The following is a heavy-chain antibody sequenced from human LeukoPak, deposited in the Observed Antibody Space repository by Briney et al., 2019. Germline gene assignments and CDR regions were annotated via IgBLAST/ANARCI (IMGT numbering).Heavy chain of an antibody. J-gene: IGHJ1*01. CDR3: ARDPPLVAAAGSRYFQH. Sequence: PGGSLRLSCAASGFTFNTYWMSWVRQAPGKGLEWVANIKQDGSEKYYVDSVKGRFTISRDNAKSSLYLQMNSLRAEDTAVYYCARDPPLVAAAGSRYFQHWGQGTLVTVSS. V-gene: IGHV3-7*01. CDR1: GFTFNTYW. D-gene: IGHD6-13*01. CDR2: IKQDGSEK.